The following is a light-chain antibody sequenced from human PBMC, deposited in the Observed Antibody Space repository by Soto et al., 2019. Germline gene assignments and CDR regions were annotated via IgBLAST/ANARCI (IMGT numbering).Light chain of an antibody. Sequence: EIVLTQSPGTLSVSPGERVTLSCRASQSVASYIAWYQQRPGQSPRLLMYGASTRATGFPARFSGSGSGTEFTLTISSLQSEDFAVYYCQQYNDWPRTFGQGTKVDI. V-gene: IGKV3-15*01. J-gene: IGKJ1*01. CDR2: GAS. CDR1: QSVASY. CDR3: QQYNDWPRT.